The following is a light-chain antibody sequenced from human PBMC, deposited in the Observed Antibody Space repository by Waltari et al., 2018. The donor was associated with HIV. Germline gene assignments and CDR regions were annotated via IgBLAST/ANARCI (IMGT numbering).Light chain of an antibody. V-gene: IGLV2-23*01. Sequence: QSALTQPASVSGSPGQSITISCTGGSSDVGSYNFVSWYQQHPGKAPKLMIYEGINRPSGVSNRFSGSKSGNTASLTISGLQAEDEADYYCCSYAGSSNWVFGGGTKLTVL. CDR2: EGI. CDR1: SSDVGSYNF. J-gene: IGLJ3*02. CDR3: CSYAGSSNWV.